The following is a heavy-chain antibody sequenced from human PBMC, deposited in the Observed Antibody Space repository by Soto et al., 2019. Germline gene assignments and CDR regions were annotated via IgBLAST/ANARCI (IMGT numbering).Heavy chain of an antibody. CDR3: ARPDYTNDFDY. Sequence: QVQLVQSGAEVKKPGASVKVSCKASGYTFINYDIHWVRQAPGQGLEWMGWISVSKNITNSAQRFQGRVTLTTDTSTSTTYMEVRSLRSDDTAVYFCARPDYTNDFDYWGQGTLVTVSS. J-gene: IGHJ4*02. D-gene: IGHD4-4*01. CDR2: ISVSKNIT. CDR1: GYTFINYD. V-gene: IGHV1-18*01.